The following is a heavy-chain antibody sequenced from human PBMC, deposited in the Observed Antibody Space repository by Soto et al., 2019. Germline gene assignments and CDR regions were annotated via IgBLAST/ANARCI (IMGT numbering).Heavy chain of an antibody. CDR1: GFTFSSYW. Sequence: EVQLVESGGGLVQPGGSLRLSCAASGFTFSSYWMSWVRQAPGKGLEWVANIKQDGSEKYYVDSVKGRFTISRDNAKNSLYLQMNSLRAEDTAVYYCARSGAVTAPLEANRPGYFDLWGRGTLVTVSS. J-gene: IGHJ2*01. D-gene: IGHD2-21*02. CDR2: IKQDGSEK. V-gene: IGHV3-7*02. CDR3: ARSGAVTAPLEANRPGYFDL.